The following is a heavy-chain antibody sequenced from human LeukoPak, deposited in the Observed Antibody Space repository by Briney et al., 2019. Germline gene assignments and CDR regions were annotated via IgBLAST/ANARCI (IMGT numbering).Heavy chain of an antibody. V-gene: IGHV4-61*02. D-gene: IGHD2-15*01. Sequence: SETLFLTCTVSGGSISSGSYYWSWIRQPAGKGLEWIGRIYTSGSTNYNPSLKSPVTIPVDTSKNQFSLKLSSVTAADTAVYYCDSVVVVAATPNWFDPWGQGTLVTVSS. CDR1: GGSISSGSYY. CDR2: IYTSGST. J-gene: IGHJ5*02. CDR3: DSVVVVAATPNWFDP.